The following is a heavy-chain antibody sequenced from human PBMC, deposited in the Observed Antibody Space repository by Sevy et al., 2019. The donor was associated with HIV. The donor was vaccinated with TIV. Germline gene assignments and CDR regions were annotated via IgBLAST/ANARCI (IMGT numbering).Heavy chain of an antibody. Sequence: GGSLRLSCAASGFTFSSYWMSWVRQAPGKGLEWVANIKQDGSEKYYVDSVKGRFTISRDNAKNSLYLPMNSLRAEDTAVYYCARDSSGYYSNYYYDGMDVWGQGTTVTVSS. CDR2: IKQDGSEK. V-gene: IGHV3-7*01. D-gene: IGHD3-22*01. J-gene: IGHJ6*02. CDR1: GFTFSSYW. CDR3: ARDSSGYYSNYYYDGMDV.